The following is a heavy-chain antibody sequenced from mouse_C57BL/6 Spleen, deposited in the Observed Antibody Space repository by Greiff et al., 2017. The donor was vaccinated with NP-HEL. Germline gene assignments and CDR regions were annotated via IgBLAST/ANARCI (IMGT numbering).Heavy chain of an antibody. J-gene: IGHJ1*03. CDR2: IDPSDSYT. Sequence: QVQLQQPGAELVMPGASVKLSCKASGYTFTSYWMHWVKQRPGQGLEWIGEIDPSDSYTNYNQKFKGKSTLTVDKSSSTAYMQLSSLTSEDSAVYYCARGYYGSNWYFDVWGTGTTVTVSS. CDR3: ARGYYGSNWYFDV. CDR1: GYTFTSYW. V-gene: IGHV1-69*01. D-gene: IGHD1-1*01.